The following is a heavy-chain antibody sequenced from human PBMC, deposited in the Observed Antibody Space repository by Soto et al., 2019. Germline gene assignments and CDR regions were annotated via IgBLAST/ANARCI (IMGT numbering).Heavy chain of an antibody. CDR3: ARHSHLTRPHLGELSPKEGYYFDY. J-gene: IGHJ4*02. D-gene: IGHD3-16*02. Sequence: QLQLQESGPGLVKPSETLSLTCTVSGGSISSSSYYWGWIRQPPGKGLEWIGSIYYSGSTYYNPSLKSRVTISVDTSKNQFSLKLSSVTAADTAVYYCARHSHLTRPHLGELSPKEGYYFDYWGQGTLVTVSS. CDR2: IYYSGST. V-gene: IGHV4-39*01. CDR1: GGSISSSSYY.